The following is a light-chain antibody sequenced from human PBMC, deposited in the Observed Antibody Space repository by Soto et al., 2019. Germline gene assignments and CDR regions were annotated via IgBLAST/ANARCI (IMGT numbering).Light chain of an antibody. Sequence: EIVMTQSPATLSMSPGERATLSCRASQSVSSNLAWYQQKPGQAPRRLIYGASTRATGIPARFSGSGSGTEFTLTISSLQSEDFAVYYCQQYNNWPITFGQGTRLEIK. CDR3: QQYNNWPIT. V-gene: IGKV3-15*01. CDR1: QSVSSN. J-gene: IGKJ5*01. CDR2: GAS.